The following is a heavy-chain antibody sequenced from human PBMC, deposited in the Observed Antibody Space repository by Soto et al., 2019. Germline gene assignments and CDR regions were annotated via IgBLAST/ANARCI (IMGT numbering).Heavy chain of an antibody. D-gene: IGHD3-22*01. J-gene: IGHJ4*02. CDR3: ARELNTDSSAYYSFAH. CDR1: GYTFSDYG. CDR2: VSTYNTNT. V-gene: IGHV1-18*01. Sequence: ASVKVSCKTSGYTFSDYGLAWLRQTPGQRPEWMGWVSTYNTNTNYAQKFQGRVTMTTDTSTTTTSMELRSLRSDDTAVYYCARELNTDSSAYYSFAHWGQGTLGTVS.